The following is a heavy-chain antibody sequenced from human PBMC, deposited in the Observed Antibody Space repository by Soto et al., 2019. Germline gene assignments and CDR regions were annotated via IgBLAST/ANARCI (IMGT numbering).Heavy chain of an antibody. J-gene: IGHJ4*02. CDR2: IDLSDSYK. D-gene: IGHD3-22*01. V-gene: IGHV5-10-1*01. Sequence: PGESLKISCKGSGYSFTSYWIGWVRQMPGEGLEWMGGIDLSDSYKSYSRSFQGHVPFSADTSIKTAYLQWSSLRASDTAMYYCARHGGDHYDSSGYHYALDYWGQGTPVTVSS. CDR3: ARHGGDHYDSSGYHYALDY. CDR1: GYSFTSYW.